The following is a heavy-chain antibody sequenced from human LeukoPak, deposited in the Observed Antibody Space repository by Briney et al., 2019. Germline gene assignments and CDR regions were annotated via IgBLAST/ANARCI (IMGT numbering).Heavy chain of an antibody. CDR3: ARSDYDILTGYSSWWFDP. Sequence: SVKVSCKASGGTFSSYAISWVRQAPGQGLEWMGRIIPILGIANYAQKFQGRVTITADKSTSTAYMELSSLRSEDTAVYYCARSDYDILTGYSSWWFDPWGQGTLVTVSS. CDR2: IIPILGIA. D-gene: IGHD3-9*01. CDR1: GGTFSSYA. V-gene: IGHV1-69*04. J-gene: IGHJ5*02.